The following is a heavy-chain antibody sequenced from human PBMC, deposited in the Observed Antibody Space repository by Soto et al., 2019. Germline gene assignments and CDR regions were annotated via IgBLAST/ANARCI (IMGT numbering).Heavy chain of an antibody. V-gene: IGHV4-59*01. J-gene: IGHJ6*02. Sequence: ETLSLTCTVSGGSISRYYWSWIRQPPGKGLEWIGYMYNTGSTVYNPPFKSRVTISVDTSKNQFSLKLNSVTAADTAVYYCARDLWGYCGTDCYPLDVWGQGTTVTVSS. CDR1: GGSISRYY. D-gene: IGHD2-21*02. CDR3: ARDLWGYCGTDCYPLDV. CDR2: MYNTGST.